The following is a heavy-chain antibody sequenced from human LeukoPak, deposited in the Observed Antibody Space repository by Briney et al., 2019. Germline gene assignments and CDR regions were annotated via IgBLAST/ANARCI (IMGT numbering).Heavy chain of an antibody. V-gene: IGHV4-31*03. D-gene: IGHD2-2*01. CDR1: GGSISSGDYY. CDR3: ARDCSTISCPKLDY. Sequence: SETLSLTCTVSGGSISSGDYYWSWIRQHPGKGLEWIGYIYYSGSSYYNPSLKSRVTMSVDTSKNQFSLKLSSVTAADTVVYYCARDCSTISCPKLDYWGQGTLVTVSS. CDR2: IYYSGSS. J-gene: IGHJ4*02.